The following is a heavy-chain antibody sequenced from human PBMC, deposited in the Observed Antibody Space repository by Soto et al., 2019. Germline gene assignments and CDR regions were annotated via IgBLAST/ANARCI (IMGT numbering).Heavy chain of an antibody. CDR2: ATSQAFGGTT. J-gene: IGHJ6*02. CDR3: TRDGDFYGMDV. Sequence: GGSLRLSCTFSGFTSYDYALTWVRQAPGKGLEWVAFATSQAFGGTTDYAASVKGRFTISRDDSTTVAYLQMNSLQTEDTAIYYCTRDGDFYGMDVLGQGTTVTVSS. CDR1: GFTSYDYA. D-gene: IGHD3-3*01. V-gene: IGHV3-49*04.